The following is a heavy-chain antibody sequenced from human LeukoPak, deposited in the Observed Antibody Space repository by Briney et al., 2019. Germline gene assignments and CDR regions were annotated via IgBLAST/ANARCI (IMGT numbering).Heavy chain of an antibody. J-gene: IGHJ4*02. CDR2: ITSRTNTYAT. V-gene: IGHV3-73*01. CDR3: TRLFNYGFDY. CDR1: GFTLSRHW. Sequence: GGSLRLSCAASGFTLSRHWMHWVRQASGKGLEWVGRITSRTNTYATAYAGSVKGRFTISRDDSKNMAYLQMDSLKTEDTAVYYCTRLFNYGFDYWGQGALVTVSS. D-gene: IGHD3-10*01.